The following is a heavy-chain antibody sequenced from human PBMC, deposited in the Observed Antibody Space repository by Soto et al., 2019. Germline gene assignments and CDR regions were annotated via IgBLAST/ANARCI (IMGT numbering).Heavy chain of an antibody. CDR2: IIPIFGTA. V-gene: IGHV1-69*13. J-gene: IGHJ6*02. Sequence: SVKVSCKASGGTFSSYAISWVRQAPGQGLEWMGGIIPIFGTANYAQKFQGRVTITADESTSTAYMELSSLRSEDTAVYYCARGDYGDYVDYYYYGMDVWGQGTTVTVSS. D-gene: IGHD4-17*01. CDR3: ARGDYGDYVDYYYYGMDV. CDR1: GGTFSSYA.